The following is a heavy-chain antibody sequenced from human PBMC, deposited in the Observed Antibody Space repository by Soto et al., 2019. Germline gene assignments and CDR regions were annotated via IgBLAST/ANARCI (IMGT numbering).Heavy chain of an antibody. V-gene: IGHV1-69*01. J-gene: IGHJ4*02. CDR2: IIPIFGTA. CDR3: ARGWGYDSNDYYYAY. Sequence: QVQLVQSGAEVRKPGSSVKVSCKASGGTFSRHAISWVRQAPGRGLEWMGGIIPIFGTANHAQKFQGRVTIIADESTSTVYMELSSMRSEHTAMYYCARGWGYDSNDYYYAYWGQGTLVIVSS. CDR1: GGTFSRHA. D-gene: IGHD3-22*01.